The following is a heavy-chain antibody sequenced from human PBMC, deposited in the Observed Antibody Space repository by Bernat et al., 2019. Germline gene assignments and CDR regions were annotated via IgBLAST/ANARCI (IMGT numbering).Heavy chain of an antibody. CDR1: GFTVSSNY. CDR3: ARGPAPHYDCTGGVCYGNWFDP. V-gene: IGHV3-53*05. CDR2: IYSGGST. Sequence: EVQLVETGGGLIQPGGSLRLSFAASGFTVSSNYMSWVRQAPGKGLEWVSVIYSGGSTYYADSEKGRFTISRDNSKNTLYLQMNSLRAEDTAVYYCARGPAPHYDCTGGVCYGNWFDPWGQGTLVTVSS. J-gene: IGHJ5*02. D-gene: IGHD2-8*02.